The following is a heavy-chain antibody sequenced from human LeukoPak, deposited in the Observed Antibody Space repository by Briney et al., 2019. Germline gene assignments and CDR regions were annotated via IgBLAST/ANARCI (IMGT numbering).Heavy chain of an antibody. CDR1: RFIFSSYS. Sequence: GGSLRLSCAASRFIFSSYSMNWVRQAPGKGLEWVSSISHSGSPTYYADSMKGRFTISRDNAKNSVDLQMNSLRAEDTAVYYCARDMYGGYSDYWGQGTLVTVSS. V-gene: IGHV3-21*01. J-gene: IGHJ4*02. D-gene: IGHD2-8*01. CDR3: ARDMYGGYSDY. CDR2: ISHSGSPT.